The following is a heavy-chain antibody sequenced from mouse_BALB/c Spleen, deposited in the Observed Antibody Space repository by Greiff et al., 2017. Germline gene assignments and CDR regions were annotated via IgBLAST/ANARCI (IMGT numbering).Heavy chain of an antibody. Sequence: VQLKESGAELMKPGASVKISCKATDYTFSSYWIEWVKQRPGHGLEWIGEILPGSGSTNYNEKFKGKATFTADTSSNTAYMQLSSLTSEDSAVYYCARGSRYGYWYFDVWGAGTTVTVSS. D-gene: IGHD1-1*02. CDR1: DYTFSSYW. J-gene: IGHJ1*01. CDR2: ILPGSGST. CDR3: ARGSRYGYWYFDV. V-gene: IGHV1-9*01.